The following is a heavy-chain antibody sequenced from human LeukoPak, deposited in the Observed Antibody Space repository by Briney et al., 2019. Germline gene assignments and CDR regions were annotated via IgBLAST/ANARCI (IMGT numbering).Heavy chain of an antibody. CDR1: GDSVSSNSAA. V-gene: IGHV6-1*01. CDR3: ARGGGAMDV. CDR2: TYYRSKWYY. Sequence: SPTLSLTCALSGDSVSSNSAAWNWLRQSPSRGLEWLGSTYYRSKWYYDYAVSVKSRISVNPDTSKNQFSLLLSSVTPEATAVYYCARGGGAMDVWGQGTTVTVSS. J-gene: IGHJ6*02. D-gene: IGHD3-16*01.